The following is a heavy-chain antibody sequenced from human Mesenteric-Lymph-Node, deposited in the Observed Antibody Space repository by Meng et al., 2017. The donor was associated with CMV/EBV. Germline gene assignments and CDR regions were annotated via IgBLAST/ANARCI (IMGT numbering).Heavy chain of an antibody. Sequence: KASGYTFPTYAINWVRQAPGQGLEWMGWISAYNGNTNYAQKLQGRVTMTTDISTSTAYMELRSLRSDDTAVYYCARGGQLGIERYSDYWGQGTLVTVSS. D-gene: IGHD7-27*01. V-gene: IGHV1-18*01. CDR1: GYTFPTYA. CDR2: ISAYNGNT. CDR3: ARGGQLGIERYSDY. J-gene: IGHJ4*02.